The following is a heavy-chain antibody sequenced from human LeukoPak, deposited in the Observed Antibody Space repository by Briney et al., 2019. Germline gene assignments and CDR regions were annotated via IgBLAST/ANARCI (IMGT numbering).Heavy chain of an antibody. D-gene: IGHD2-2*01. CDR1: GGSISSYY. V-gene: IGHV4-59*01. Sequence: SETLSLTCSVSGGSISSYYWSWIRQPPGKGLERIGYIYYTGSTNYNPSLKSRITISVDTSKNQLSLKLNSVTAADTAVYYCARELCSTTTCYFDYWGQGTLVTVSS. J-gene: IGHJ4*02. CDR2: IYYTGST. CDR3: ARELCSTTTCYFDY.